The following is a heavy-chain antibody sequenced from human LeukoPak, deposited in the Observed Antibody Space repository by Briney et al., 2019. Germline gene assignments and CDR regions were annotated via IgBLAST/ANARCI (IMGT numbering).Heavy chain of an antibody. CDR2: IYYSGST. V-gene: IGHV4-39*01. CDR1: GGSISSGGYY. CDR3: ARHTADYGDYVELGDYYFDY. J-gene: IGHJ4*02. Sequence: PSETLSLTCTVSGGSISSGGYYWSWIRQHPGKGLEWIGYIYYSGSTYYNPSLKSRVTISVDTSKNQFSLKLSSVTAADTAVYYCARHTADYGDYVELGDYYFDYWGQGTLVTVSS. D-gene: IGHD4-17*01.